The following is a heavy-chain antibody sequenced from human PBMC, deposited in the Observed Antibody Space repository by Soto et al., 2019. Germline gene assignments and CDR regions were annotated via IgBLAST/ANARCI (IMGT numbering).Heavy chain of an antibody. Sequence: LGGSLRLSCAASGFTFSNAWMNWVRQAPGKGLEWVGRIKSKTDDGTADYAAPVKGRFTMSRDDSKNTLYLQMNSLKTEDTAVYYCTTGFRGVWYYWGQGTLVTVSS. V-gene: IGHV3-15*07. D-gene: IGHD2-8*01. CDR3: TTGFRGVWYY. J-gene: IGHJ4*02. CDR1: GFTFSNAW. CDR2: IKSKTDDGTA.